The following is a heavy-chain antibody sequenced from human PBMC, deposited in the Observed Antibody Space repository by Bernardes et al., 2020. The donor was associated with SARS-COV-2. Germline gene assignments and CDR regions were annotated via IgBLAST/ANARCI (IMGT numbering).Heavy chain of an antibody. CDR2: INHSGST. CDR3: TRSPRRYSSSRGGFDV. D-gene: IGHD6-13*01. Sequence: SETLSLTCAVYGGSFSGYYWSWIRQPPGKGLEWIGEINHSGSTNYNPSLKSRVTISVDTSKNQFSLKLSSVTAADTAVYYCTRSPRRYSSSRGGFDVWGQGTTVTVSS. CDR1: GGSFSGYY. V-gene: IGHV4-34*01. J-gene: IGHJ6*02.